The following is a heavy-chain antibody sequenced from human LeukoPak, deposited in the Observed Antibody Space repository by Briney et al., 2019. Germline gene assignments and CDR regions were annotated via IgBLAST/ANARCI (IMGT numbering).Heavy chain of an antibody. Sequence: PGGSLRLSCAASGFTVSSNYMSWVRQAPGKGLEWVSVIYSGGSTYYADSVKGRFTISRDNSKNTLYLQMNSLRAEDTAVYYCAKGRYYYDSSGSFDYWGQGTLVTVSS. V-gene: IGHV3-66*01. J-gene: IGHJ4*02. D-gene: IGHD3-22*01. CDR2: IYSGGST. CDR3: AKGRYYYDSSGSFDY. CDR1: GFTVSSNY.